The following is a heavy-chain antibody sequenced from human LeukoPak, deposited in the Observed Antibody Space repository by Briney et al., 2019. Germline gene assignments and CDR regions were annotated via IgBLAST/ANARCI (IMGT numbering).Heavy chain of an antibody. Sequence: ASVKVSCKASGGTFSSYAISWVRQAPGQGLEWMGGIIPIFGTANYAQKFQGRVTITTDESTSTAYMELSSLRSEDTAVYYCARDGDYSSGWPEWGQGTLVTVSS. CDR1: GGTFSSYA. CDR2: IIPIFGTA. V-gene: IGHV1-69*05. J-gene: IGHJ4*02. D-gene: IGHD6-19*01. CDR3: ARDGDYSSGWPE.